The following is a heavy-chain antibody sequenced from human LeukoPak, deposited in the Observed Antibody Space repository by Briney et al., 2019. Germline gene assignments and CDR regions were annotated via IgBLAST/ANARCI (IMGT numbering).Heavy chain of an antibody. V-gene: IGHV3-7*01. Sequence: PGGSLRLSCAASGFTFSSYWMSWVRQAPGKGLEWVANIKQDGSEKYYVDSVKGRFTISRDNAKNSLYLQMNSLRAEDTAVYYCARDESGSSPHFDYWGQGTLVTVSS. D-gene: IGHD6-13*01. CDR2: IKQDGSEK. CDR3: ARDESGSSPHFDY. CDR1: GFTFSSYW. J-gene: IGHJ4*02.